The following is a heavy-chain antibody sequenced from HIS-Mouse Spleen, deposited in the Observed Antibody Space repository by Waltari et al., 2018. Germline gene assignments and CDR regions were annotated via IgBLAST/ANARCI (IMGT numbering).Heavy chain of an antibody. J-gene: IGHJ2*01. CDR3: ARASRDLLLPRYFDL. CDR2: YYSGST. CDR1: GGSISSYY. Sequence: QVQLQESGPGLVKPSETLSLTCTVSGGSISSYYRSCIRQPPGKGLEWIGYYSGSTNYNPSLKSRVTISVDTSKNQFSLKLSSVTAADTTVYYCARASRDLLLPRYFDLWGRGTLVTVSS. V-gene: IGHV4-59*01.